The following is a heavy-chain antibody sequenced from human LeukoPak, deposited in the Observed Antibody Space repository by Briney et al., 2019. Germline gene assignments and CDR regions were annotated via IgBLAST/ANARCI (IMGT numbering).Heavy chain of an antibody. CDR2: IKQDGSEK. CDR1: GFTLSSYW. V-gene: IGHV3-7*01. Sequence: GGSLRLSCAASGFTLSSYWMSGVRQAPGKGLEWVANIKQDGSEKYYVDSVKGRFTISRDNAKNSLYLQMNSLRAEDTAVYYCAREPADYWGQGTLVTVSS. D-gene: IGHD2-2*01. CDR3: AREPADY. J-gene: IGHJ4*02.